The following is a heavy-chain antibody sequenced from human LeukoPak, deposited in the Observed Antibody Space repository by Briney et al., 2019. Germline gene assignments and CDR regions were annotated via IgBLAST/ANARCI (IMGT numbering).Heavy chain of an antibody. CDR2: ISSSGSTI. V-gene: IGHV3-48*03. Sequence: AGGSLRLSCAASGFTFSSYEMNWVRQAPGKGLEWVSYISSSGSTIYYADSVKGRFTISRDNAKNSLYLQMNSLRAKDTAVYYCARDTVPLWYWGQGTLVTVSS. D-gene: IGHD2-21*01. CDR1: GFTFSSYE. CDR3: ARDTVPLWY. J-gene: IGHJ4*02.